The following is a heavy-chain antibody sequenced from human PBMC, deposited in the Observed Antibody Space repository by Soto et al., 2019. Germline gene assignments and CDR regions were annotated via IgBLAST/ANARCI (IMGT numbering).Heavy chain of an antibody. D-gene: IGHD3-10*01. J-gene: IGHJ6*02. CDR2: IIPIFGTA. Sequence: SRRVSHKASVRRSSRYAISRVRQAPGQGLEWMGGIIPIFGTANYAQKFQGRVTITADESTSTAYMELSSLRSEDTAVYYCARDSALVGWFGKDYYYYGMDVWGQGTTVTVS. CDR1: VRRSSRYA. CDR3: ARDSALVGWFGKDYYYYGMDV. V-gene: IGHV1-69*01.